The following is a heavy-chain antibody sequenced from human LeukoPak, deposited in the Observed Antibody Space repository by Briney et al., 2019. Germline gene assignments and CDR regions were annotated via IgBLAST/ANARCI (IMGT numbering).Heavy chain of an antibody. CDR1: GFTFSSYA. CDR2: ISGSGGST. V-gene: IGHV3-23*01. CDR3: AKNFENDLYSSGWAPSDY. J-gene: IGHJ4*02. Sequence: GGSLRLSCAASGFTFSSYAMSWVRQAPGKGLEWVSGISGSGGSTYYADSVKGRFTISRDNSKNTLYLQMNSLRAEDTAVYYCAKNFENDLYSSGWAPSDYWGQGTLVTVSS. D-gene: IGHD6-19*01.